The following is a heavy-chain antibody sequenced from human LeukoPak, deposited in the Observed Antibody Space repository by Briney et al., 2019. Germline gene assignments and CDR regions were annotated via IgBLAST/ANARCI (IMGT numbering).Heavy chain of an antibody. CDR2: ISSNGGST. J-gene: IGHJ3*02. CDR1: GFTFSSYA. Sequence: GGSVRLSCAASGFTFSSYAMHWVRQAPGKGLEYVSAISSNGGSTYYANSVKGRFTISRDNSKNTLYLQMGSLRAEDMAVYYCARFTPSSAFDIWGQGTMVTVSS. V-gene: IGHV3-64*01. CDR3: ARFTPSSAFDI.